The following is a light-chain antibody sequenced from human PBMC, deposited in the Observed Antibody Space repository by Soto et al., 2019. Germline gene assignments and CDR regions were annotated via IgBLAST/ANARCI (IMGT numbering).Light chain of an antibody. V-gene: IGLV1-40*01. CDR3: QSYDRSLSGYV. CDR2: GNS. CDR1: SSNIGAGYD. J-gene: IGLJ1*01. Sequence: QSVLTQPPSVSGAPGQRVTISCTGSSSNIGAGYDVHWYQHLPGTAPKLLIYGNSNRPSGVPDRFSGSKSDTSASLAITGLQAEHEADYYCQSYDRSLSGYVFGTGTKVTVL.